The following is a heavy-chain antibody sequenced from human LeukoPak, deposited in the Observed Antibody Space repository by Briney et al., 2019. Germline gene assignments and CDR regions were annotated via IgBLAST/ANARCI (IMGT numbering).Heavy chain of an antibody. CDR3: ARGRFGDISFDY. Sequence: DSVKVSCKSSGYTFTSYGITWVRRAPGQGLEWMGWINTYYGNTDYAQNFQGRVTMTTDTSTSTAYMELRSLRSDDTAVYYCARGRFGDISFDYWGQGTLVTVSS. D-gene: IGHD3-10*01. CDR2: INTYYGNT. J-gene: IGHJ4*02. V-gene: IGHV1-18*01. CDR1: GYTFTSYG.